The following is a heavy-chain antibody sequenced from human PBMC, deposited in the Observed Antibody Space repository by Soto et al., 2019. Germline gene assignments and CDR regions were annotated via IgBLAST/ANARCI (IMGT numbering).Heavy chain of an antibody. CDR2: INHSGST. J-gene: IGHJ6*02. CDR1: GGSISSYY. Sequence: SETLSLTCTVSGGSISSYYWSWIRQPPGKGLEWIGEINHSGSTNYNPSLKSRVTISVDTSKNQFSLKLSSVTAADTAVYYCATFRRSGSYSGRYYYYGMDVWGQGTTVTVSS. CDR3: ATFRRSGSYSGRYYYYGMDV. V-gene: IGHV4-34*01. D-gene: IGHD1-26*01.